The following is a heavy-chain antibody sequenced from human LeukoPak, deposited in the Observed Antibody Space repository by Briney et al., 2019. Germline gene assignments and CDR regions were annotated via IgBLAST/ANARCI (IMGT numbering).Heavy chain of an antibody. V-gene: IGHV1-2*06. CDR1: GYTFTGYY. CDR2: INPNSGGT. D-gene: IGHD2-2*02. Sequence: GASVKVSFKASGYTFTGYYMHWVRQAPGQGLEWMGRINPNSGGTNYAQKFQGRVTVTRDTSISTAYMELSRLRSDDTAVYYCARESCSSTSCYMFFDNWGQGTAVTVSS. CDR3: ARESCSSTSCYMFFDN. J-gene: IGHJ4*02.